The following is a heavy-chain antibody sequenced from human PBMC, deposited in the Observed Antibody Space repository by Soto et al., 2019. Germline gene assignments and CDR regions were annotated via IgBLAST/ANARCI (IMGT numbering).Heavy chain of an antibody. D-gene: IGHD4-17*01. Sequence: QVQLVQSGAEVKKPGSSVKVSCKASGGTFSSYAISWVRQAPGQGLEWMGGIIPILGTANYAQKFQGRVTITADESTSTAYMQLSSLRSEDTAVYYCARRILTGGYGGYAPFDYWGQGTLVTVSS. CDR3: ARRILTGGYGGYAPFDY. CDR2: IIPILGTA. V-gene: IGHV1-69*12. J-gene: IGHJ4*02. CDR1: GGTFSSYA.